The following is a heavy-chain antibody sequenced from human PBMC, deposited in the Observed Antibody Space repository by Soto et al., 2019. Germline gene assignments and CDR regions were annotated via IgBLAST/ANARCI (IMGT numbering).Heavy chain of an antibody. CDR1: GYTFTGYY. J-gene: IGHJ6*02. CDR2: INPNSGGT. CDR3: ARGDIVVVPAAIRDLGGYYYGMDV. V-gene: IGHV1-2*04. D-gene: IGHD2-2*01. Sequence: ASVKVSCKASGYTFTGYYMHWVRQAPGQGLEWMGWINPNSGGTNYAQKFQGWVTMTRDTSISTAYMELSRLRSDDTAVYYCARGDIVVVPAAIRDLGGYYYGMDVWGQGTTVTVSS.